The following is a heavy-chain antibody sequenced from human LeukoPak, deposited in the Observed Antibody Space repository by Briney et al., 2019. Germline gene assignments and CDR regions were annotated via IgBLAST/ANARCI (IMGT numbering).Heavy chain of an antibody. CDR2: ISWNSGSI. Sequence: QSGGSLRLSCAASGFTFDDYAMHWVRHAPGKGLEWVSGISWNSGSIGYADSVKGRFTISRDNAKNSLYLQMNSLRAEDTALYYCARPGAYCGGDCYSYNFDYWGQGTLVTVSS. V-gene: IGHV3-9*01. CDR3: ARPGAYCGGDCYSYNFDY. J-gene: IGHJ4*02. CDR1: GFTFDDYA. D-gene: IGHD2-21*02.